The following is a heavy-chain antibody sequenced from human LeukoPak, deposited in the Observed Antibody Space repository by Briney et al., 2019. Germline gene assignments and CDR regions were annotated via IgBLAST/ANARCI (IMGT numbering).Heavy chain of an antibody. CDR1: GFTVSSNY. CDR3: ASSLTPGDGYNSRPFDY. V-gene: IGHV3-66*01. CDR2: IYSGGST. Sequence: GGSLRLSCAASGFTVSSNYMSWVRQAPGKGLEWVSVIYSGGSTYYADSVKGRFTISRDNSKNTLYLQMNSLRAEDTAVYYCASSLTPGDGYNSRPFDYWGQGTLVTVSS. D-gene: IGHD5-24*01. J-gene: IGHJ4*02.